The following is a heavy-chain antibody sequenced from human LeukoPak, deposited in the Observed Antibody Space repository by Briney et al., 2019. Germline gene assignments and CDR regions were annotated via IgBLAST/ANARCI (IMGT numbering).Heavy chain of an antibody. CDR1: GLTFSRYG. V-gene: IGHV3-33*06. CDR3: AKDADFARIYYYFDS. Sequence: GGSLRLSCAASGLTFSRYGMHWVRQAPGRGLEWVAVVWNDGSNKYYADSVKGRFTISRDNSKGTLYLEMNSLRAEDTAIYYCAKDADFARIYYYFDSWGQGTLVTVSS. CDR2: VWNDGSNK. J-gene: IGHJ4*02. D-gene: IGHD3-10*01.